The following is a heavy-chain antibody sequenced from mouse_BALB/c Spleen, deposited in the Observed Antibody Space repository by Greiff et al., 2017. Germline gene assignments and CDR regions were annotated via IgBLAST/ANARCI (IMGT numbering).Heavy chain of an antibody. V-gene: IGHV5-12-1*01. D-gene: IGHD2-3*01. CDR1: GFAFSSYD. J-gene: IGHJ4*01. CDR2: ISSGGGST. Sequence: EVQRVESGGGLVKPGGSLKLSCAASGFAFSSYDMSWVRQTPEKRLEWVAYISSGGGSTYYPDTVKGRFTISRDNTKNTLYLQMSSLKSEDTAMYYCARQDGDYWGQGTSVTVSS. CDR3: ARQDGDY.